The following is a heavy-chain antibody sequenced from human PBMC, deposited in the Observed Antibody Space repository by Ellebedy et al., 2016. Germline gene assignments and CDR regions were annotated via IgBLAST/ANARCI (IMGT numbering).Heavy chain of an antibody. Sequence: GESLKISCAASGFTFTNHWMSWVRQAPGKGLEWVGRIKTKGDGETTDYAPPVKGRFTISRDDSKNTVYLQMNSLKIEDTAVYHCYVLGTTKADAAFDVWGQGTMVTVSS. V-gene: IGHV3-15*01. CDR2: IKTKGDGETT. CDR3: YVLGTTKADAAFDV. D-gene: IGHD3-16*01. J-gene: IGHJ3*01. CDR1: GFTFTNHW.